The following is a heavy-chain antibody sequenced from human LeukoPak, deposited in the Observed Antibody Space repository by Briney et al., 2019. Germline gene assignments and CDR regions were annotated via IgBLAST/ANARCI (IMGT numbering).Heavy chain of an antibody. D-gene: IGHD6-13*01. Sequence: GGSLRLPCAASGFTFSSYWMSWVRQAPGKGLEWVANIKQDGSEKYYVDSVKGRFTISRDNAKNSLYLQMNSLRAEDTAVYYCARAGGSSWADYWGQGTLVTVSS. J-gene: IGHJ4*02. V-gene: IGHV3-7*01. CDR1: GFTFSSYW. CDR3: ARAGGSSWADY. CDR2: IKQDGSEK.